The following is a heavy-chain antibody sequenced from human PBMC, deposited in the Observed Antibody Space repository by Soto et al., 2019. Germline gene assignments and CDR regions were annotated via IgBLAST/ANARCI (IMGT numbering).Heavy chain of an antibody. Sequence: APVEGFCKGSGGTLSRHAISWVRQAPGQGLEWMGGIIPIFGTENYAQKFQGRVTITADESTSTAYMELSSLRSEDTAVYYCARGGIAARHGMDVWGQGTTVTVSS. V-gene: IGHV1-69*13. CDR1: GGTLSRHA. J-gene: IGHJ6*02. D-gene: IGHD6-6*01. CDR2: IIPIFGTE. CDR3: ARGGIAARHGMDV.